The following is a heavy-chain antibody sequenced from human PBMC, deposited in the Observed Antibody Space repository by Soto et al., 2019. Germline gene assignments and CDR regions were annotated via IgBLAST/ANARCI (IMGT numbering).Heavy chain of an antibody. CDR3: ARGLGAAYCSGGSCYSEGWFDP. V-gene: IGHV4-31*03. Sequence: PSETLSLTCTVSGGSISSGGYYWSWIRQHPGKGLEWIGYIYYSGSTYYNPSLKSRVTISVDTSKNQFSLKLSSVTAADTAVYYCARGLGAAYCSGGSCYSEGWFDPWGQGTLVTVSS. CDR2: IYYSGST. D-gene: IGHD2-15*01. J-gene: IGHJ5*02. CDR1: GGSISSGGYY.